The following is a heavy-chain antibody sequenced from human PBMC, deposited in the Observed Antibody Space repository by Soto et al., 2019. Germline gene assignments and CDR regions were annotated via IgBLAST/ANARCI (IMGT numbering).Heavy chain of an antibody. J-gene: IGHJ5*02. V-gene: IGHV4-30-4*01. CDR3: ARGRQYQLLRFDP. CDR2: IYYSGST. Sequence: SETLSLTCTVSGGSISSGDYYWSWIRQPPGKGLEWIGYIYYSGSTYYNPSLKSRVTISVDTSKNQFSLKLSSVTAAGTAVYYCARGRQYQLLRFDPWGQGTLVTVSS. CDR1: GGSISSGDYY. D-gene: IGHD2-2*01.